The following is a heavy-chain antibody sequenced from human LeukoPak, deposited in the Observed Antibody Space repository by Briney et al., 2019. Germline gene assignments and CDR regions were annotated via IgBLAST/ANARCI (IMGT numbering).Heavy chain of an antibody. J-gene: IGHJ4*02. CDR1: GFLFSSFE. CDR3: ASSFDY. CDR2: ISGSGDST. Sequence: QSGGSLRLSCAASGFLFSSFEVNWVRQAPGKGLEWVSAISGSGDSTYYADSVKGRFTISRDNSKNTLYLQMNSLRAEDTAVYYCASSFDYWGQGTLVTVSS. V-gene: IGHV3-23*01.